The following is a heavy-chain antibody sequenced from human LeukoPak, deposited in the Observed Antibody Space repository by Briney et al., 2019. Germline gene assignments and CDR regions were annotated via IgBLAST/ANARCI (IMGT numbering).Heavy chain of an antibody. D-gene: IGHD1-26*01. CDR3: ARSLGMGATLDY. Sequence: ASVKVSCKASGYTFTSYAMHWVRQAPGQRLEWMGWINAGNGNTKYSQEFQGRVTITRDTSASTAYMELSSLRSEDMAVYFCARSLGMGATLDYWGRGTLVTVSS. V-gene: IGHV1-3*03. J-gene: IGHJ4*02. CDR1: GYTFTSYA. CDR2: INAGNGNT.